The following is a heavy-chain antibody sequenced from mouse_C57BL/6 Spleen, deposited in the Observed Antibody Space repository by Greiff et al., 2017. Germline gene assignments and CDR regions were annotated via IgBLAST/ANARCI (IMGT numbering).Heavy chain of an antibody. CDR1: GYTFTSYW. J-gene: IGHJ2*01. CDR2: INPSNGGT. CDR3: ARVSSYVGDYFAY. D-gene: IGHD1-1*01. Sequence: VQLQQPGTELVKPGASVKLSCKASGYTFTSYWMHWVKQRPGQGLAWIGNINPSNGGTNYNEKFKSKATLTVDKSSCTAYMQLSSLTSEDSAVYYCARVSSYVGDYFAYWGQGTTLPVSS. V-gene: IGHV1-53*01.